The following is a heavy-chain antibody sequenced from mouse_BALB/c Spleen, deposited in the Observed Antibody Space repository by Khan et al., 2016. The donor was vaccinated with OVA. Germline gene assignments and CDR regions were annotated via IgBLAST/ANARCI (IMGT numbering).Heavy chain of an antibody. CDR2: IYPFNDAT. V-gene: IGHV1S136*01. CDR1: GYTFTSYV. CDR3: APVGRYYVSFVH. Sequence: VQLQQSGPEVVKPGASVKMSCKASGYTFTSYVMHWVKQKPGQGLEWIGYIYPFNDATKFNEKFNGKATRTSDKSSRTAYMELSNLTSEDSAVYDCAPVGRYYVSFVHWGQGTLVTVSA. D-gene: IGHD1-1*01. J-gene: IGHJ3*01.